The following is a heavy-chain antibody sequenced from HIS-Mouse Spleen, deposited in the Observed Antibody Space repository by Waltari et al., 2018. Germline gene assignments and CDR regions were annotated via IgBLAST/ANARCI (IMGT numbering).Heavy chain of an antibody. D-gene: IGHD3-3*01. Sequence: QVQLQESGPGLVKPSQTLSLTCTVSGGSISSGGYYWSWIRQPPGKGLEWIGYIYYSGITYYNPSLRSRVTISVDTSKNQFSLKLSSVTAADTAVYYCARSPCYDFWSGYSDNWFDPWGQGTLVTVSS. CDR2: IYYSGIT. V-gene: IGHV4-31*03. J-gene: IGHJ5*02. CDR3: ARSPCYDFWSGYSDNWFDP. CDR1: GGSISSGGYY.